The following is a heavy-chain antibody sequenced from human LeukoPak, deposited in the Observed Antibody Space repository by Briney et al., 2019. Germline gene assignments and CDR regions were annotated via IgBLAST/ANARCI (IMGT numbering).Heavy chain of an antibody. D-gene: IGHD6-19*01. Sequence: GGSLRLSCAASGFTFDDYAMHWVRQAPGKGLEWVSGISGSGGSTYYADSVKGRFTISRDNSKNTLYLQMNSLRAEDTAVYYCAKDRYSSVVSYCDYWGQGTLVTVSS. CDR3: AKDRYSSVVSYCDY. V-gene: IGHV3-23*01. CDR2: ISGSGGST. CDR1: GFTFDDYA. J-gene: IGHJ4*02.